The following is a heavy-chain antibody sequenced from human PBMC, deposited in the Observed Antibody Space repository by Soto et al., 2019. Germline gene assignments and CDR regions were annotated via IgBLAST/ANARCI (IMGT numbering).Heavy chain of an antibody. CDR2: ISGSGGST. CDR3: AKDVEWELRRSDY. CDR1: GFTFSSYA. V-gene: IGHV3-23*01. J-gene: IGHJ4*02. D-gene: IGHD1-26*01. Sequence: EVQLLESGGGLVQPGGSLRLSCAASGFTFSSYAMSWVRQAPGKGLEWVSAISGSGGSTYYSDSVKGRFTISRDNSKNTLYLQMNSLRAEDTAVYYCAKDVEWELRRSDYWGQGTLVTVSS.